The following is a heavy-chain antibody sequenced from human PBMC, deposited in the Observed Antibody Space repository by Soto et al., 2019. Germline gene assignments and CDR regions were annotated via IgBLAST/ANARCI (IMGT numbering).Heavy chain of an antibody. D-gene: IGHD6-13*01. CDR2: IYYRGST. CDR1: GGSISSSSYY. V-gene: IGHV4-39*01. Sequence: SETVSLTCTVSGGSISSSSYYWGWIRQPPGKGLEWIGSIYYRGSTYYNPSLKSRVTISVDTSKNQFSLKLSSVTAADTAVYYCARHKGDSSSGYYYYYMDVWGKGTTVTVSS. CDR3: ARHKGDSSSGYYYYYMDV. J-gene: IGHJ6*03.